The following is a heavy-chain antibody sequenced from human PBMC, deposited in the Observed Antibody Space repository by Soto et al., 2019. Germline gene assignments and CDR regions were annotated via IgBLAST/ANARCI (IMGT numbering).Heavy chain of an antibody. CDR3: ARVSLTYNDFWSGYYFDY. CDR1: GFTFSYYY. D-gene: IGHD3-3*01. CDR2: ISSSSNT. Sequence: PGGSLRLSCAAPGFTFSYYYISWIRQSPGKGLEWVSYISSSSNTNYADSVKGRFTISRDNAKNSLYLQMNSLRAEDTAVYYCARVSLTYNDFWSGYYFDYWGQGTLVTVSS. J-gene: IGHJ4*02. V-gene: IGHV3-11*06.